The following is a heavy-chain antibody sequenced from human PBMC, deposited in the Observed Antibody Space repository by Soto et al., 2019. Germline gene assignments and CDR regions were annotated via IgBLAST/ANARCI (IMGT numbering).Heavy chain of an antibody. D-gene: IGHD5-12*01. V-gene: IGHV4-4*02. CDR1: GGSITSSNW. Sequence: QVQLQESGPGLVKPSGTLSLICAVSGGSITSSNWWSWVRQPPGKGLEWIGEIYHSGSTSYNPSLKSRVPISVDKSKNQFSLKLSSVTAADTAVYYCARDYRYSGYVPPFPFDPWGQGNLVTVSS. J-gene: IGHJ5*02. CDR3: ARDYRYSGYVPPFPFDP. CDR2: IYHSGST.